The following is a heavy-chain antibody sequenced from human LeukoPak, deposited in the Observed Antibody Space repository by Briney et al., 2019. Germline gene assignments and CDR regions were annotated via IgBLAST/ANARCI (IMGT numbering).Heavy chain of an antibody. Sequence: SETLSLTCTVSGGSISSYYWSWIRQPPGKGLEWIGYIYYSGSTNYNPSLKSRVTISVDTSKNQFSLKLSSVTAADTAVYYCANTNYENFDYWGQGTLVTVSS. J-gene: IGHJ4*02. CDR3: ANTNYENFDY. V-gene: IGHV4-59*08. CDR2: IYYSGST. CDR1: GGSISSYY. D-gene: IGHD4-11*01.